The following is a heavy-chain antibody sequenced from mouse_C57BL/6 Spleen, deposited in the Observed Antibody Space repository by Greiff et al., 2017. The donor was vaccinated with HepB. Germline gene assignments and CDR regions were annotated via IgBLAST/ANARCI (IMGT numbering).Heavy chain of an antibody. Sequence: EVMLVESGGGLVQPGGSMKLSCVASGFTFSNYWMNWVRQSPEKGLEWVAQIRLKSDNYATHYAESVKGRFTISRDDSKSSVYLQMNNLRAEDTGIYYCTNYYGSSIYAMDYWGQGTSVTVSS. J-gene: IGHJ4*01. CDR1: GFTFSNYW. CDR3: TNYYGSSIYAMDY. D-gene: IGHD1-1*01. V-gene: IGHV6-3*01. CDR2: IRLKSDNYAT.